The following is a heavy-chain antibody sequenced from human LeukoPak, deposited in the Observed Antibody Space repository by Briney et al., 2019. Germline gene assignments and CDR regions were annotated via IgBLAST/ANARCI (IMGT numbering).Heavy chain of an antibody. D-gene: IGHD1-26*01. V-gene: IGHV3-48*01. J-gene: IGHJ4*02. CDR1: GFTFRSYS. CDR2: ISSSSDTI. CDR3: ARGWSGSHPNYFDY. Sequence: GGSLRLSCAASGFTFRSYSMNWVRQAPGKGLEWVSYISSSSDTIYYADSAKGRFTISRNNAKNSLYLQIDSLTREDTAVYYCARGWSGSHPNYFDYWGQGTLVTVSS.